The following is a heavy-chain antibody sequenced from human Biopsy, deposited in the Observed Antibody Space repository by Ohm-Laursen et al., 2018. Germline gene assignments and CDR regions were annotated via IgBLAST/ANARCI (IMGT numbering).Heavy chain of an antibody. CDR3: ARLGSGDYFPTFFDF. J-gene: IGHJ4*02. Sequence: TLSLTCTVSGVSINGGRDYWNWIRHHPGKGLEWIGNIFYSANTYYNPSLKSRVTISVDTSKNQFSLKLSSVTAADTAVYYCARLGSGDYFPTFFDFWGQGALVTVSS. CDR2: IFYSANT. D-gene: IGHD5-12*01. CDR1: GVSINGGRDY. V-gene: IGHV4-31*03.